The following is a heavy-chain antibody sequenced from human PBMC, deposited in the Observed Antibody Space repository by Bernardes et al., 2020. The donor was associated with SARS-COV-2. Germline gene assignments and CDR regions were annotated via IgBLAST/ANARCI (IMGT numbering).Heavy chain of an antibody. V-gene: IGHV4-4*02. J-gene: IGHJ4*02. D-gene: IGHD3-22*01. CDR2: IFHSGNT. Sequence: SETLSLTCAVSGVSISSNHWWSWVRQPPGKGLEWIADIFHSGNTNYKPSLKSRVTISVDKSKNQFSLRLSSLTAADTAVYYCARSVGESYYRENFDYWGQGILVTVSS. CDR1: GVSISSNHW. CDR3: ARSVGESYYRENFDY.